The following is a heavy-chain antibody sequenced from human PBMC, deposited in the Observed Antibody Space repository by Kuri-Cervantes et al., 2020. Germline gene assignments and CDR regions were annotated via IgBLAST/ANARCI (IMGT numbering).Heavy chain of an antibody. V-gene: IGHV3-48*03. CDR1: GFTFSSYE. J-gene: IGHJ4*02. CDR2: VRSSGSTI. D-gene: IGHD3-3*01. CDR3: ARASGTYSYNAFDY. Sequence: GGSLRLSCAASGFTFSSYEMNWVRQAPGKGLEWVSYVRSSGSTIYYADSVKGRFTISRDNTKNSLYLQMSSLRAEDTALYYCARASGTYSYNAFDYWGQGTLVTVSS.